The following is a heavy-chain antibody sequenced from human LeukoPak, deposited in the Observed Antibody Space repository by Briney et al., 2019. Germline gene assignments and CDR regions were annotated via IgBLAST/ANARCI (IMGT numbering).Heavy chain of an antibody. CDR3: ARAVFPYYYDSRGRNWFDP. J-gene: IGHJ5*02. CDR2: INPSGGST. CDR1: GYTFTSYY. D-gene: IGHD3-22*01. Sequence: ASVKVSCKASGYTFTSYYMHWVRQAPGQGLEWMGIINPSGGSTSYAQKFQGRVTMTRNTSISTAYMELSSLRSEDTAVYYCARAVFPYYYDSRGRNWFDPWGQGTLVTVSS. V-gene: IGHV1-46*01.